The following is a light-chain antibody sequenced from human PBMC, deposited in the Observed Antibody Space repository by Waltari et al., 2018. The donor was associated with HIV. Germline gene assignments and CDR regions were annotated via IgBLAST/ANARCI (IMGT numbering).Light chain of an antibody. CDR1: QSLLYNSNSKNY. J-gene: IGKJ2*01. CDR2: WAS. CDR3: QQYYGESFT. Sequence: IVMTQSPDSLPVALGERATITCKSSQSLLYNSNSKNYLAWYQQRPGEPPKLLIYWASIREAGVPDRFSGSGSGTDFTLTISSLKSEDVAVYYCQQYYGESFTFGQGTRLEIK. V-gene: IGKV4-1*01.